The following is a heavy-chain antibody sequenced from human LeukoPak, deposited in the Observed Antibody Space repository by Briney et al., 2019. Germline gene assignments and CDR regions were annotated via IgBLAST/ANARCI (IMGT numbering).Heavy chain of an antibody. CDR2: IVVGSGNT. Sequence: SVNVSCKASGFTFTSSAVQWVRQASGQRLERIGWIVVGSGNTNYAQKFQERVTITRDMSTSTAYMELSSLRSEDTAVYYCAADPRYYYDSSGYYPGWGQGTLVTVSS. CDR3: AADPRYYYDSSGYYPG. D-gene: IGHD3-22*01. J-gene: IGHJ4*02. CDR1: GFTFTSSA. V-gene: IGHV1-58*01.